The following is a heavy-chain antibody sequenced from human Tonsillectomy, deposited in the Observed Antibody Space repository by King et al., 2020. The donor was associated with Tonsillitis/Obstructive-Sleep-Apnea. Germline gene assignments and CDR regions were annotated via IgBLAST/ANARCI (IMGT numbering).Heavy chain of an antibody. CDR3: ARGGVQQLAPFDY. CDR1: GGSISRSNL. J-gene: IGHJ4*02. CDR2: SYHSGRP. Sequence: LQLQESGPGLVKPSGTLSLTCGVSGGSISRSNLWSWVRQPPGEGLGWIGESYHSGRPNYNTSLKSRVTISVDKTKNQFSLKLSSVAAADTAVYYCARGGVQQLAPFDYWGQGTLVTVSS. V-gene: IGHV4-4*02. D-gene: IGHD6-13*01.